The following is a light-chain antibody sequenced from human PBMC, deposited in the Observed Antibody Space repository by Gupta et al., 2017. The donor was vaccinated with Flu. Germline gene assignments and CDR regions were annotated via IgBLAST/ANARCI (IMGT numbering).Light chain of an antibody. CDR3: QKDNRAPFT. V-gene: IGKV1-27*01. CDR1: QGISNY. J-gene: IGKJ3*01. CDR2: AAS. Sequence: DIQMTQSPSSLSASVGDRVTITCRASQGISNYLAWYQQKPGKVPELLIYAASTLQSGVPSRFSGSGSGADFTLTISSLHPDDVATYYCQKDNRAPFTFSHGTKVDIK.